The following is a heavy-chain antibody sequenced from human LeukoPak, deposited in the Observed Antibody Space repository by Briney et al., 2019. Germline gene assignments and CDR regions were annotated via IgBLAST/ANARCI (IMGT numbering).Heavy chain of an antibody. J-gene: IGHJ4*02. D-gene: IGHD2-15*01. CDR2: ISGSGGST. V-gene: IGHV3-23*01. CDR1: GCTFSSYA. CDR3: AGSYYLLRFDY. Sequence: GGSLRLSCAASGCTFSSYAMSWVRQAPGKGLEWVSAISGSGGSTYYAGSVKGRFTTSRDNSKNTLFLQMNSLRAEDTAVYYCAGSYYLLRFDYWGQGTLVTVSS.